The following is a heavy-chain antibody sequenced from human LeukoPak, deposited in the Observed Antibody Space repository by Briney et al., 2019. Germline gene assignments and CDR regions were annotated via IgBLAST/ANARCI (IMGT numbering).Heavy chain of an antibody. J-gene: IGHJ5*02. CDR3: AKGPVNYDFWSGARP. D-gene: IGHD3-3*01. Sequence: PGGSPRLSCAASGFTFSSYGMHWVRQAPGKGLEWVAFIRYDGSNKYYADSVKGRFTISRDNSKNTLYLQMNSLRAEDTAVYYCAKGPVNYDFWSGARPWGQGTLVTVSS. CDR2: IRYDGSNK. CDR1: GFTFSSYG. V-gene: IGHV3-30*02.